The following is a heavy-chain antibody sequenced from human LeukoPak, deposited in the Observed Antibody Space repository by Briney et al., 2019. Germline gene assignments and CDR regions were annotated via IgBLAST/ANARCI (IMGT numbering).Heavy chain of an antibody. CDR2: IRYDGSNK. CDR1: GFTFSSYG. D-gene: IGHD3-9*01. V-gene: IGHV3-30*02. CDR3: AKGSHYDILTGYSYFDY. Sequence: GGSLRLSCAASGFTFSSYGMHWVRQAPGKGLEWVAFIRYDGSNKYYADSVKGRFTISRDNSKNTLYLQMNSLRAEDTAVYYCAKGSHYDILTGYSYFDYWGQGTLVTVSS. J-gene: IGHJ4*02.